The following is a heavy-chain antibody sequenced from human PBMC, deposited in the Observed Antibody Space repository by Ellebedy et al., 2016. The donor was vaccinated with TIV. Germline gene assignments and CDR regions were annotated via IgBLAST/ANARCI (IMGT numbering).Heavy chain of an antibody. CDR3: AREDYDILTGTSGGLDV. J-gene: IGHJ6*02. Sequence: ASVKVSCKASGFTFTGYFMHWVRQAPGQGREWMGWINPNSDGSDYAQKFQGRVTMSRDTSISTAYMELRRLTSDDTAVYYFAREDYDILTGTSGGLDVWGQGTTVTVSS. D-gene: IGHD3-9*01. CDR1: GFTFTGYF. V-gene: IGHV1-2*02. CDR2: INPNSDGS.